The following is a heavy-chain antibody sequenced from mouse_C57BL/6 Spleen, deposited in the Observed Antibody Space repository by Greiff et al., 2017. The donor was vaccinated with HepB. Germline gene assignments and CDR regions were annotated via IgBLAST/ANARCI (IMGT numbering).Heavy chain of an antibody. CDR2: ISDGGSYT. D-gene: IGHD4-1*01. CDR1: GFTFSSYA. Sequence: EVKLVESGGGLVKPGGSLKLSCAASGFTFSSYAMSWVRQTPEKRLEWVATISDGGSYTYYPDNVKGRFTISRDNAKNNLYLQMNHLKSEDTAMYYCAREGLGRYYAMDYWGQGTSVTVSS. CDR3: AREGLGRYYAMDY. J-gene: IGHJ4*01. V-gene: IGHV5-4*03.